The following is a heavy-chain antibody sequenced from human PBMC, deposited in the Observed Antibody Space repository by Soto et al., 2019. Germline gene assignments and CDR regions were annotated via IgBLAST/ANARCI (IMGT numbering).Heavy chain of an antibody. J-gene: IGHJ4*02. CDR2: VYSSGRT. D-gene: IGHD5-18*01. CDR1: GDSVSSDNYY. V-gene: IGHV4-61*03. Sequence: SETLSLTCTVSGDSVSSDNYYWTWIRQPPGKGLEWIGYVYSSGRTNYNPSLKSRVTISLDTSSNHFSLKLTSVTAADTAVYYFARDIRGYRRAFAYSGQRTLVAVSS. CDR3: ARDIRGYRRAFAY.